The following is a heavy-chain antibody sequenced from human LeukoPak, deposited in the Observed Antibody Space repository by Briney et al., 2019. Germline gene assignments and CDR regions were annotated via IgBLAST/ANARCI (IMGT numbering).Heavy chain of an antibody. CDR1: GFAFSSYA. CDR3: ARDLPPDY. V-gene: IGHV3-23*01. CDR2: ISGSGGSE. Sequence: PGGSLRLSCAASGFAFSSYAMSWVRQAPGKGLEWVSAISGSGGSEYYADSVKGRFSISRDNAKNSLYLQMNSLRAEDTAVYYCARDLPPDYWGQGTLVTVSS. J-gene: IGHJ4*02.